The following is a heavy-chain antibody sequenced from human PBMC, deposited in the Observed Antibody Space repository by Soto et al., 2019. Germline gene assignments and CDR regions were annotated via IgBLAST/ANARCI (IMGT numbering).Heavy chain of an antibody. D-gene: IGHD3-9*01. V-gene: IGHV1-69*13. J-gene: IGHJ5*02. CDR3: AREPYYDILTGYYGYRFDP. Sequence: ASVKVSCKASGGTFSSYAISWVRQAPGQGLEWMGGIIPIFGTANYAQKFQGRVTITADESTSTAYMELSSLRSEDTAVYYCAREPYYDILTGYYGYRFDPWGQGTLVTVSS. CDR2: IIPIFGTA. CDR1: GGTFSSYA.